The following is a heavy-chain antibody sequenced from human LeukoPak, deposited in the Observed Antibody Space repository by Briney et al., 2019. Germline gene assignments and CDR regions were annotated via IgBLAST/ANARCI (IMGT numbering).Heavy chain of an antibody. D-gene: IGHD2-2*01. CDR3: AREGGTVVVGRFDY. CDR2: IQTDGSDK. Sequence: GGSLRLSCAASGINFRASGMHWVRQAPGMGLEWVTFIQTDGSDKYYAASVAGRFTISRDNSKNTVYLHMNSLGPDDTALYYCAREGGTVVVGRFDYWGQGTLVTVSS. J-gene: IGHJ4*02. V-gene: IGHV3-30*02. CDR1: GINFRASG.